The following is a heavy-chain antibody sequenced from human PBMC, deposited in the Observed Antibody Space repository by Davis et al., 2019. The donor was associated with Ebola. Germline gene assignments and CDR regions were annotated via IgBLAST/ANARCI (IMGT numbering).Heavy chain of an antibody. Sequence: GESLKISCAASGFTFSDHFMSWIRQAPGKGLEWISYITGSGNIIYYGDSVKGRFTISRDNAKNSLYLQMNNLRGEDTAVYYCAREQGVPEYYLDYWGQGTLVTVSS. J-gene: IGHJ4*02. CDR3: AREQGVPEYYLDY. CDR2: ITGSGNII. CDR1: GFTFSDHF. D-gene: IGHD3-10*01. V-gene: IGHV3-11*01.